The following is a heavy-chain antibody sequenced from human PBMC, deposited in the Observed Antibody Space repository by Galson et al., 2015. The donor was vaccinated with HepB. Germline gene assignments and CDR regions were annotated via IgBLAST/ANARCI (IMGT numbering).Heavy chain of an antibody. V-gene: IGHV4-61*02. CDR1: GGSISSGSYY. CDR2: IYTSGST. CDR3: ARGVFFGGNYFDY. Sequence: TLSLTCTVSGGSISSGSYYWSWIRQPAGKGLEWIGRIYTSGSTNYNPSLKSRVPMSVDTSKNQFSLKLSSVTAADTAVYYCARGVFFGGNYFDYWGQGTLVTVSS. J-gene: IGHJ4*02. D-gene: IGHD3-16*01.